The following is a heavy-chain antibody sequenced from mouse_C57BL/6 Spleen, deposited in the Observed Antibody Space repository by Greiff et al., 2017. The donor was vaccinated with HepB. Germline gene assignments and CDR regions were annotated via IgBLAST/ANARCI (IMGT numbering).Heavy chain of an antibody. V-gene: IGHV1-55*01. Sequence: QVQLQQPGAELVKPGASVKMSCKASGYTFTSYWITWVKQRPGQGLEWIGDIYPGSGSTNYNEKFKSKATLTVDTSSSTAYMQLSSPTSEDSAVYYCARWLPYDGYYSYYFDYWGQGTTLTVSS. CDR3: ARWLPYDGYYSYYFDY. CDR1: GYTFTSYW. CDR2: IYPGSGST. J-gene: IGHJ2*01. D-gene: IGHD2-3*01.